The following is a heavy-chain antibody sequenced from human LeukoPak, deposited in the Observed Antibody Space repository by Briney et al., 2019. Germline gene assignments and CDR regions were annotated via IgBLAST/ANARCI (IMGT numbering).Heavy chain of an antibody. CDR2: INPNSGGT. CDR3: ARHPYSSSWYWGFDY. CDR1: GYTFTGYY. J-gene: IGHJ4*02. Sequence: ASVKVSCKASGYTFTGYYMHWVRQAPGQGLEWMGWINPNSGGTNYAQKFQGWVTMTRDTSISTAYMELSRLRSDDTAVYYCARHPYSSSWYWGFDYWGQGTLVTVSS. V-gene: IGHV1-2*04. D-gene: IGHD6-13*01.